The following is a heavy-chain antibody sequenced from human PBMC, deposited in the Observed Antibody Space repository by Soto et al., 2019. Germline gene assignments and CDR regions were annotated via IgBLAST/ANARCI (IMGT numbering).Heavy chain of an antibody. CDR2: IYYSGST. Sequence: SETLSLTCTVSGGSISSGGHYSIWIRQHPWKGLELIGYIYYSGSTYYNPSLKSRVTISVDTSKNQFSLKLSSVTAADTAVYYCARDLSAGGWFDPWGQGTLVTVSS. CDR1: GGSISSGGHY. J-gene: IGHJ5*02. D-gene: IGHD6-25*01. CDR3: ARDLSAGGWFDP. V-gene: IGHV4-31*03.